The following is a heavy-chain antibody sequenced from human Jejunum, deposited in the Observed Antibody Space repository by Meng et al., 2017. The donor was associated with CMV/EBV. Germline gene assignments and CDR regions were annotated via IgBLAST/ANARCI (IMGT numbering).Heavy chain of an antibody. CDR1: FDFTNYA. CDR2: TSDGEKTK. J-gene: IGHJ3*02. Sequence: FDFTNYAMHWVHQAPDKGVEWVALTSDGEKTKDYANSVKGRFIISRDNSRNTMCLQMNSLRAEDTAVYYCARVRYSYGDQGALNIWGQGTKVTVSS. CDR3: ARVRYSYGDQGALNI. V-gene: IGHV3-30*01. D-gene: IGHD5-18*01.